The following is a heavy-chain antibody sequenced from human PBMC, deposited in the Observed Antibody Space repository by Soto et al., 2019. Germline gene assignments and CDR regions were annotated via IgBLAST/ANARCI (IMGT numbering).Heavy chain of an antibody. D-gene: IGHD3-10*01. CDR3: AKILWFGELLSDYYYYGMDV. CDR2: ISGSGGST. J-gene: IGHJ6*02. Sequence: PVGSLRLSCAASGFTFSSYAMSWVRQAPGKGLEWVSAISGSGGSTYYADSVKGRFTISRDNSKNTLYLQMNSLRAEDTAVYYCAKILWFGELLSDYYYYGMDVWGQGTTVTVSS. V-gene: IGHV3-23*01. CDR1: GFTFSSYA.